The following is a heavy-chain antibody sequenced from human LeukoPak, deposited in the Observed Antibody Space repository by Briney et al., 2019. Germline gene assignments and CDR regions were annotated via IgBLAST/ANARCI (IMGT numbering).Heavy chain of an antibody. D-gene: IGHD3-10*01. CDR1: GGSISSYY. CDR3: ARLYHYGSGSYYTDY. J-gene: IGHJ4*02. Sequence: SETLSLTCTVSGGSISSYYWSWIRQPPGKGLEWIGYIYYSGSTNYNPSLKSRVTISVDTSKNQFSLKLSSVTAADTAVYYCARLYHYGSGSYYTDYWGQGTLVTVSS. V-gene: IGHV4-59*08. CDR2: IYYSGST.